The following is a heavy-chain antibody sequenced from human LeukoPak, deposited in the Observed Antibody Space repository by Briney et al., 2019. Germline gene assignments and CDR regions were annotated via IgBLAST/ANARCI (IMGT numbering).Heavy chain of an antibody. CDR3: ASYSSGWLYYFDY. CDR2: INYSGST. CDR1: GGSISSNTYY. Sequence: SETLSLTCSVAGGSISSNTYYWGWIRQPPGKGLEWIGSINYSGSTYHNASLRSRVTISVDTPKNQFSLKLSSMTAADTAVYYCASYSSGWLYYFDYWGQGTLVTVSS. D-gene: IGHD6-19*01. J-gene: IGHJ4*02. V-gene: IGHV4-39*07.